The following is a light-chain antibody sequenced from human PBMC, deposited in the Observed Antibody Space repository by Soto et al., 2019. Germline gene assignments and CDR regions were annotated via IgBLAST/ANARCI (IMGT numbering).Light chain of an antibody. J-gene: IGKJ2*01. V-gene: IGKV3-15*01. CDR2: GAS. CDR1: QSVNTR. CDR3: QQYNNWPPYT. Sequence: EIVLTQSPATLSVSPGERATLSCRASQSVNTRLAWYQQKPGQAPRLLIYGASTRATGIPARFSGSGSDTEFTLTISSLQSEDVAVYYCQQYNNWPPYTFGQGTKLEIK.